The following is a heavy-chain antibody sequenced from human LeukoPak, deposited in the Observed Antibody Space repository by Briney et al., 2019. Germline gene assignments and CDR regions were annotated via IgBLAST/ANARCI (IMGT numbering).Heavy chain of an antibody. CDR3: ARTYYYGSGSYPYYYYGMDV. V-gene: IGHV4-59*12. CDR2: IYYSGST. Sequence: PSETLSLTCTVSGGSISSYYWSWIRQPPGKGLEWIGYIYYSGSTNYKPSLKSRVTISVDTSKNQFSLKLSSVTAADTAVYYCARTYYYGSGSYPYYYYGMDVWGQGTTVTVSS. J-gene: IGHJ6*02. D-gene: IGHD3-10*01. CDR1: GGSISSYY.